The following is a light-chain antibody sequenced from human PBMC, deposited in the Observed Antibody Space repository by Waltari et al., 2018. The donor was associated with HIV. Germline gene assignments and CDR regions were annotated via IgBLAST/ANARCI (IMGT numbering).Light chain of an antibody. J-gene: IGLJ2*01. CDR3: FSTDSSGDHRV. Sequence: SYELTQPPSVSVSPGQTARITCSGAALPRKSVYWYQQKSGQAPVVVIFEDTKRPSEIPERFSGSSSRTMATLTISGAQVEDEADYYCFSTDSSGDHRVFGGGTKLTVL. CDR1: ALPRKS. CDR2: EDT. V-gene: IGLV3-10*01.